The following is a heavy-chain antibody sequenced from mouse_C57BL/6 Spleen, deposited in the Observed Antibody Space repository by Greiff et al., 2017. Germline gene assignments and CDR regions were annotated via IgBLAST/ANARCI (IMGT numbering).Heavy chain of an antibody. Sequence: QVQLQQPGAELVMPGASVKLSCKASGYTFTSYWMHWVKQRPGQGLEWIGDIDPSDSYTNYNQKFKGKSTLTVDKSSSTAYMQLSSLTSEDSAVXYCARGGDYYAMDYWGQGTSVTVSS. CDR1: GYTFTSYW. CDR3: ARGGDYYAMDY. V-gene: IGHV1-69*01. CDR2: IDPSDSYT. J-gene: IGHJ4*01.